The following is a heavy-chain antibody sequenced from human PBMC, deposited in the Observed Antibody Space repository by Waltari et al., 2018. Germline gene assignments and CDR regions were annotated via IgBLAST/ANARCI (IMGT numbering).Heavy chain of an antibody. Sequence: QLQLQESGPGLVKPSETLSLTCTVSGGSISSSSYYWGWIRQPPGKGLEWIGSINYSGSTYYNPSLKSRVTISVDTSKNQFSLKLSSVTAADTAVYYCAKHDYGDYNFAYWGQGTLVTVSS. J-gene: IGHJ4*02. V-gene: IGHV4-39*01. CDR3: AKHDYGDYNFAY. CDR2: INYSGST. CDR1: GGSISSSSYY. D-gene: IGHD4-17*01.